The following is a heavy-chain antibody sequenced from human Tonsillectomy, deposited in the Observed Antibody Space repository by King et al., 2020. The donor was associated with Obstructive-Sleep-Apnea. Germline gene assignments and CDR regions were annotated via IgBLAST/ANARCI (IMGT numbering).Heavy chain of an antibody. CDR1: GGSISSSSYY. J-gene: IGHJ1*01. CDR2: IFYSGST. V-gene: IGHV4-39*07. CDR3: ASVVVVVIATPEYFQH. Sequence: LQLQESGPGLVKPSETLSLTCNVSGGSISSSSYYWGWIRKPPGKGLEWIGSIFYSGSTYYNSSLRIRVTISVDTSKNQFSLKLSSVTAADPAVYYCASVVVVVIATPEYFQHWGQGTLVTVSS. D-gene: IGHD2-15*01.